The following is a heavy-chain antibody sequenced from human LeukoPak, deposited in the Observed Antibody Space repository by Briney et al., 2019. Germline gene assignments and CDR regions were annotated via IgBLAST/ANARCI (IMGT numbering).Heavy chain of an antibody. J-gene: IGHJ4*02. CDR3: AKDRVPAAMRSYFDY. CDR1: GFTFSSYA. Sequence: GGSLRLSCAASGFTFSSYAMSWVRQAPGKGLEWVSAISGSGGSTYCADSVKGRFTISRDNSKNTLYLQMNSLRAEDTAVYYCAKDRVPAAMRSYFDYWGQGTLVTVSS. V-gene: IGHV3-23*01. D-gene: IGHD2-2*01. CDR2: ISGSGGST.